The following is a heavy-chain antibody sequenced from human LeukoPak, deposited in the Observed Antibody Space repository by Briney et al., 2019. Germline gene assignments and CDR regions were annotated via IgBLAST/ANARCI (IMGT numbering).Heavy chain of an antibody. CDR2: TTNKAHSYTT. Sequence: SGGSLRLSCAASGFTFSDHYMDWGRQAPGKGLEWVGRTTNKAHSYTTEYAASVKGRFTISRDDSKNSLYLQMNSLKTEDTAVYYCARRYCIGGNCRYSDYWGQGTLVTVSS. D-gene: IGHD2-15*01. J-gene: IGHJ4*02. CDR1: GFTFSDHY. CDR3: ARRYCIGGNCRYSDY. V-gene: IGHV3-72*01.